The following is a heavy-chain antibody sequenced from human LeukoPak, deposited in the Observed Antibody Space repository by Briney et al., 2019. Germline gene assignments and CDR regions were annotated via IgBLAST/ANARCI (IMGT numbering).Heavy chain of an antibody. CDR2: IYTSGST. Sequence: SETLSLTCAVSGGSISSYYWSWIRQPAGKGLEWIGRIYTSGSTNYNPSLKSRVTISVDTSKNQFSLKLSSVTAADTAVYYCARESAAAATPDYWGQGTLVTVSS. CDR3: ARESAAAATPDY. D-gene: IGHD6-13*01. V-gene: IGHV4-4*07. J-gene: IGHJ4*02. CDR1: GGSISSYY.